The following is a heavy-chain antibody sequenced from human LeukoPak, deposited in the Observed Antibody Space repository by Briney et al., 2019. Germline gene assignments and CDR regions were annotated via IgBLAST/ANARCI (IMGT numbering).Heavy chain of an antibody. J-gene: IGHJ4*02. CDR3: AKVWAYYYDNYGLDY. CDR2: ISSSGSTI. CDR1: GFTFSDYY. Sequence: NPGGSLRLSCAASGFTFSDYYMSWIRQAPGKGLEWVSYISSSGSTIDYADSVRGRFTISRDNAKNSLYLQMNSLRAEDTAVYYCAKVWAYYYDNYGLDYWGQGTLVTVSS. D-gene: IGHD3-22*01. V-gene: IGHV3-11*04.